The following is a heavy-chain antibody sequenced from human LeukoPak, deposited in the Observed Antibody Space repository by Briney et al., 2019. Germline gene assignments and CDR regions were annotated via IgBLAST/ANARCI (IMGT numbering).Heavy chain of an antibody. J-gene: IGHJ4*02. Sequence: GGSLRLSCAASGFTFSSYAMSWVRQAPGEGLEWVSAISGSGGSTYYADSVKGRFTISRDNSKNTLYLQMNSLRAEDTAVYYCASHLRIAARVDYWGQGTLVTVSS. CDR1: GFTFSSYA. CDR2: ISGSGGST. D-gene: IGHD6-6*01. V-gene: IGHV3-23*01. CDR3: ASHLRIAARVDY.